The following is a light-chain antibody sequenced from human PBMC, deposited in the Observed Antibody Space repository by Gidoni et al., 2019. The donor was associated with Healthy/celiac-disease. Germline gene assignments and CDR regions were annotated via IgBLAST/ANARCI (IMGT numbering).Light chain of an antibody. CDR1: QSLLHSDGKTY. V-gene: IGKV2D-29*01. CDR3: MQSIQLPWT. Sequence: DIVMTQTPLSLSVTPGQPASISCKSSQSLLHSDGKTYWYWYLQKPGQHPQLLIYEVSNRVEGVPDRFSGSGSGTDFTLKSSRVEAEDVGVYYCMQSIQLPWTFGQGTKVEIK. J-gene: IGKJ1*01. CDR2: EVS.